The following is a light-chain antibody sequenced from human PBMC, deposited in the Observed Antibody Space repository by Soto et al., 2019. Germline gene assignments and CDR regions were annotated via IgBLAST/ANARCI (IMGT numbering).Light chain of an antibody. Sequence: EILLTQSPGTLSLSPGERATLSCRATQSLTTTNFAWYQQKPGQAPRLLIYGASSRPTGIPDRFSGSGSGTDFTLSIRRLGPEDFAVYYCQQYDNSPYTFGQGTKLEIK. CDR2: GAS. J-gene: IGKJ2*01. CDR3: QQYDNSPYT. V-gene: IGKV3-20*01. CDR1: QSLTTTN.